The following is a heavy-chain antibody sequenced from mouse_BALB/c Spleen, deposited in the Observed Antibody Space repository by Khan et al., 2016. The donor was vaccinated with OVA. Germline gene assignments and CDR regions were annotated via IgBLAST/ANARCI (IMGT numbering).Heavy chain of an antibody. CDR2: INPRSGYT. J-gene: IGHJ2*01. CDR3: ARRRGGYYFDY. CDR1: GYTFTSNT. V-gene: IGHV1-4*02. Sequence: QIQLVQSAAELARPGASVKMSCKASGYTFTSNTMHWVKQRPGQGLEWIGYINPRSGYTEYNQKCKDKTTLTADKSSSTAYMQLSSLTSEDSAVYYGARRRGGYYFDYWGQGTTLTVSS.